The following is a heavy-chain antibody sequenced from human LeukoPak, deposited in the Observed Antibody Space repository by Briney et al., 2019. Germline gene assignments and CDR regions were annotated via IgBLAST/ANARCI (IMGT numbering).Heavy chain of an antibody. V-gene: IGHV1-46*01. CDR1: GYTFTSYY. D-gene: IGHD3-3*01. CDR2: INPSGGST. CDR3: ARDAVIGDFWSGYPYNWFDP. Sequence: ASVKVSCKASGYTFTSYYMHWVRQAPGQGLEWMGIINPSGGSTSYAQKFQGRVTMTRDTSTSTVYMELSSLRSEDTAVYYCARDAVIGDFWSGYPYNWFDPWGQGTLVIVSS. J-gene: IGHJ5*02.